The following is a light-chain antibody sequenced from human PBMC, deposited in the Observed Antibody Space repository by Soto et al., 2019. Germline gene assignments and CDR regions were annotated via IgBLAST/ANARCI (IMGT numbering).Light chain of an antibody. CDR3: SSFTTSSTVV. V-gene: IGLV2-14*01. J-gene: IGLJ2*01. Sequence: QSALTQPASVSGSPGQSITNSCTGASSDVRGYNYVSWYQQHPGKAPKLMIYDVSNRPSGVSNRFSGSKSGNTASLTISGLQAEDEADYYCSSFTTSSTVVFGGGTKLTVL. CDR2: DVS. CDR1: SSDVRGYNY.